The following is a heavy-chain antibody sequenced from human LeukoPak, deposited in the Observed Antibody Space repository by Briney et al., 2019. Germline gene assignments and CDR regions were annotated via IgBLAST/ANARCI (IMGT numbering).Heavy chain of an antibody. J-gene: IGHJ5*02. V-gene: IGHV4-38-2*01. Sequence: SETLSLTCAVSGYSISSGYYWGWIRQPPGKGLEWIGSIYHSGSTYYNPPLKSRVTISVDTSKNQFSLKLSSVTAADTAVYYCARRYMDTAMFVWFDPWGQGTLVTVSS. CDR3: ARRYMDTAMFVWFDP. CDR1: GYSISSGYY. CDR2: IYHSGST. D-gene: IGHD5-18*01.